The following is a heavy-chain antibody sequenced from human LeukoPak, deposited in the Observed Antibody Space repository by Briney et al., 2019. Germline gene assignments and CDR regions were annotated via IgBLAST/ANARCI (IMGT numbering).Heavy chain of an antibody. Sequence: ASVKVSCKASGYTFTGYYMHWVRQAPGQGLEWMGWINPNSGGTNYAQKFQGRVTMTRDTSISTAYMGLSRLRSDDTAVYYCARGYSYGYVWFDPWGQGTLVTVSS. J-gene: IGHJ5*02. V-gene: IGHV1-2*02. CDR2: INPNSGGT. CDR3: ARGYSYGYVWFDP. CDR1: GYTFTGYY. D-gene: IGHD5-18*01.